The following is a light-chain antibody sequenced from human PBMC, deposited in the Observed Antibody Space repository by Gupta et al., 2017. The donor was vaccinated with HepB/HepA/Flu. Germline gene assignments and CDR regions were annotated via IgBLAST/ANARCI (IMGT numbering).Light chain of an antibody. CDR3: QQEGNSPWT. CDR1: QSVSSSY. Sequence: EIVLTQSPGTLSLSPGERATLSCRASQSVSSSYLAWYQQKPGQAPRLLIFGASSRATGIPHTFSGSGSGTDFTLTISRLEPEDFAVYYCQQEGNSPWTFGQGTMVEIK. J-gene: IGKJ1*01. V-gene: IGKV3-20*01. CDR2: GAS.